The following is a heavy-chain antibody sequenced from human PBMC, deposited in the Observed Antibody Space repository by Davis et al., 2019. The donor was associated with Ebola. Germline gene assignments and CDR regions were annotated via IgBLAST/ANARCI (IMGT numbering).Heavy chain of an antibody. J-gene: IGHJ6*03. V-gene: IGHV1-69*10. Sequence: SLKVSCKASAGTFSSYAISWVRQAPGQGLEWMGGFIPILGIANYEQKFQGRVTITADESTSTAYMELSSLRSEDTAVYYCARGPWDNDYYYYYYMDVWGKGTTVTVSS. CDR3: ARGPWDNDYYYYYYMDV. D-gene: IGHD1-26*01. CDR1: AGTFSSYA. CDR2: FIPILGIA.